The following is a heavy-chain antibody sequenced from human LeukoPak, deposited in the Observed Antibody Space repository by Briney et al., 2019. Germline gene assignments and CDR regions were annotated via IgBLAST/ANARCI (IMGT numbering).Heavy chain of an antibody. Sequence: GGSLRLSCAASGFTFSSYAMHWVRQAPGKGLEWVAVISYDGSNKYYADSVKGRFTISRDNSKNTLYLQMNSLRAEDTAVYYCARDNDPLFLEWLLDIDYWGQGTLVTVSS. CDR3: ARDNDPLFLEWLLDIDY. D-gene: IGHD3-3*01. J-gene: IGHJ4*02. CDR1: GFTFSSYA. CDR2: ISYDGSNK. V-gene: IGHV3-30-3*01.